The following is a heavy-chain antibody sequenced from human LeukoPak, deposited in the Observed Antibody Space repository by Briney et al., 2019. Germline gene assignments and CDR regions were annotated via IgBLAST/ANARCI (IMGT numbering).Heavy chain of an antibody. J-gene: IGHJ4*02. Sequence: GGSLRLSCAASGFTFSSYAMSWVRQAPGKGLEWVSRINSDGSSTSYADSVKGRFTISRDNAKNTLYLQMNSLRAEDTAVYYCARGIAALAPSDYWGQGTLVTVSS. CDR2: INSDGSST. D-gene: IGHD6-13*01. CDR3: ARGIAALAPSDY. V-gene: IGHV3-74*01. CDR1: GFTFSSYA.